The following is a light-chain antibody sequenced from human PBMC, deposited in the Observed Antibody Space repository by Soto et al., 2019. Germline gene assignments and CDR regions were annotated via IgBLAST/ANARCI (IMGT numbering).Light chain of an antibody. J-gene: IGLJ3*02. CDR3: SSYTTTTRL. CDR1: SSDIGSNNY. CDR2: EVS. Sequence: QSVLTQPASVSGSPGQSITISCTGTSSDIGSNNYVSWYQQHPGKAPKLMIYEVSNRPSGVSNHFSGSKSGNTASLTISGCQAEDEAVYYCSSYTTTTRLFGGGTKLTVL. V-gene: IGLV2-14*01.